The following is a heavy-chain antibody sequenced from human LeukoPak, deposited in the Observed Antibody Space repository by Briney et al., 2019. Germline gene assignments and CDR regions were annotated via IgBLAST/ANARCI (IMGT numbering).Heavy chain of an antibody. V-gene: IGHV3-23*01. CDR2: ISGGGGTT. Sequence: GGSLRLSCAASGFTFSDYAMAWVRQAPGKGLEWVSSISGGGGTTYYADSVKGRFTISRDNHVNTLYLQMDILRAEDTAVYYRARDRVVTPYNWFDPWGQGTLVTVSS. CDR1: GFTFSDYA. J-gene: IGHJ5*02. D-gene: IGHD4-23*01. CDR3: ARDRVVTPYNWFDP.